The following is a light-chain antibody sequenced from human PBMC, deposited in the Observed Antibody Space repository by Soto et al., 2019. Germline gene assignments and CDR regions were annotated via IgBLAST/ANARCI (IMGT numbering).Light chain of an antibody. CDR1: SSDVGTYNY. V-gene: IGLV2-11*01. Sequence: QSVLTQPRSVSGSLGQSVTISCTGTSSDVGTYNYVSWYQQHPGKAPKVMIYDVSERPSGVPDRFSGSKSGNTASLTISGLPDDDEDDYYCFSYAGSPMEVLGTGTKLTVL. CDR2: DVS. J-gene: IGLJ1*01. CDR3: FSYAGSPMEV.